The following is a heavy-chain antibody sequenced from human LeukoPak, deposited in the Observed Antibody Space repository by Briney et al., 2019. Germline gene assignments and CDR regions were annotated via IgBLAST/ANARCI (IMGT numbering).Heavy chain of an antibody. CDR3: AREGSHFDY. CDR2: IRYDGSNK. J-gene: IGHJ4*02. Sequence: GGSLRLSCAASGFTFSSYGMHWVRQAPGKGLEWVAFIRYDGSNKYYADSVKGRFTISRDNAKNSLYLQMNSLGAEDTAVYYCAREGSHFDYWGQGTLVTVSS. CDR1: GFTFSSYG. V-gene: IGHV3-30*02.